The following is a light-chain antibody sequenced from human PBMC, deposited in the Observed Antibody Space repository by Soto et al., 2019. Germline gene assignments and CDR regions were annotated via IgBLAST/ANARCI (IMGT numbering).Light chain of an antibody. J-gene: IGLJ1*01. Sequence: QSALTQPASVSGSPGQSINISCTGTSSDVGSYNLVSWYQQHPGKAPKLMIYEGSKRPSGVSNRFSGSKSGNTASLTIFGLQAEDEADYYCCSYAGSHWVFGTGTKVTVL. CDR2: EGS. CDR1: SSDVGSYNL. V-gene: IGLV2-23*01. CDR3: CSYAGSHWV.